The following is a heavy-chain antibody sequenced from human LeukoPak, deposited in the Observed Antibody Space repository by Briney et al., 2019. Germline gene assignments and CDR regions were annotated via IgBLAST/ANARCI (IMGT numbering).Heavy chain of an antibody. D-gene: IGHD2-21*01. V-gene: IGHV3-30*02. Sequence: GGSLRLSCAASGFTFDDYVMHWVRQAPGKGLEWVAFIRYDGSNKYYADSVKGRFTISRDNAKNSLYLQMNSLRAEDTAVYYCARDFSPYCGGDCYFDAFDMWGQGTVVTVSS. CDR1: GFTFDDYV. J-gene: IGHJ3*02. CDR3: ARDFSPYCGGDCYFDAFDM. CDR2: IRYDGSNK.